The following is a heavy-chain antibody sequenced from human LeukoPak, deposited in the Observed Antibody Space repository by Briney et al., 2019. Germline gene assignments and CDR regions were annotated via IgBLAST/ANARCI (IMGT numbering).Heavy chain of an antibody. CDR2: ISGSGGST. CDR1: GFTFSSYA. CDR3: AREYYYDSSGSVY. D-gene: IGHD3-22*01. V-gene: IGHV3-23*01. Sequence: GGPLRLSCAASGFTFSSYAMSWVRQAPGKGLEWVSAISGSGGSTYYADSVKGRFTISRDNSKNTLYLQMSSLRAEDTAVYYCAREYYYDSSGSVYWGQGTLVTVSS. J-gene: IGHJ4*02.